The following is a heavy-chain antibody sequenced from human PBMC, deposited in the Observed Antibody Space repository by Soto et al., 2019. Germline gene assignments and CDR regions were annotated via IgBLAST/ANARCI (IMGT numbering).Heavy chain of an antibody. CDR2: IIPIFGTA. D-gene: IGHD5-12*01. Sequence: SVKVSCKASGGTFSSYAISWVRQAPGQGLEWMGGIIPIFGTANYAQKFQGRVTITADESTSTAYMELSSLRSEDTAVYYCTADRVVATITANYYYGMDVWGQGTTVTVSS. J-gene: IGHJ6*02. V-gene: IGHV1-69*13. CDR3: TADRVVATITANYYYGMDV. CDR1: GGTFSSYA.